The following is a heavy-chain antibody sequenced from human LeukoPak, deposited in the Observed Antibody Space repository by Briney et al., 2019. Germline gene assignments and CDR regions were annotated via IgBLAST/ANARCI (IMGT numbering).Heavy chain of an antibody. Sequence: GRSLRLSCAASGLTLSRYGVHGVRQAPGKGLEWVAVIWNDGRNKYYADSVKGRFTISRDNSKNTVYLQMNSLRAEDTAVHHCAKDAWGAVAATLDVWGQGTTVTVSS. D-gene: IGHD6-19*01. J-gene: IGHJ6*02. CDR2: IWNDGRNK. CDR3: AKDAWGAVAATLDV. CDR1: GLTLSRYG. V-gene: IGHV3-33*06.